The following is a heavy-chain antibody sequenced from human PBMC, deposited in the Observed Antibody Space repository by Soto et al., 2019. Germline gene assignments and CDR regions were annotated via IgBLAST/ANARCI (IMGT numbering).Heavy chain of an antibody. D-gene: IGHD3-16*02. J-gene: IGHJ4*02. CDR2: ISSSGSTI. Sequence: EVQLVESGGGLVQPGGSLRLSCAASGFTFSSYEMNWVRQAPGTGLEWVSYISSSGSTIYYADSVKGRFTISRDNAKNSLYLQMNSLRAEDTAVYYCANLAFYYDYVWGSYREGGYWGQGTLVTVSS. CDR3: ANLAFYYDYVWGSYREGGY. V-gene: IGHV3-48*03. CDR1: GFTFSSYE.